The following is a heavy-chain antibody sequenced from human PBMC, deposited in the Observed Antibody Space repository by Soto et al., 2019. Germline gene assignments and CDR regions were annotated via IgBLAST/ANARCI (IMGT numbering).Heavy chain of an antibody. CDR1: GFTVGITY. V-gene: IGHV3-66*01. D-gene: IGHD3-22*01. J-gene: IGHJ4*02. CDR3: ARDYYKYYDSSGYYRSPAY. CDR2: IYSDGYT. Sequence: GGSLRLSCAASGFTVGITYMTWVRQIPGKGLEWVSIIYSDGYTYYADSVKGRFTISRDTSRNTLFLQMNSLRAEDTAVYYCARDYYKYYDSSGYYRSPAYWGQGTLVTVSS.